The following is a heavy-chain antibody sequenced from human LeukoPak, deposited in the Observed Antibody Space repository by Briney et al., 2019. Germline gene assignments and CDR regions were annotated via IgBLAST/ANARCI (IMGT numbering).Heavy chain of an antibody. CDR1: GFTFSSYS. CDR3: ATPGDYGDYHAFDI. D-gene: IGHD4-17*01. V-gene: IGHV3-48*01. J-gene: IGHJ3*02. Sequence: PGGSLRLSCAASGFTFSSYSMNWVRQAPGKGLEWVSYISSSSSTIYYADSVKGRFTISRDNAKNSLYLQMNSLRAEDTAVYYCATPGDYGDYHAFDIWGQGTMVTVSS. CDR2: ISSSSSTI.